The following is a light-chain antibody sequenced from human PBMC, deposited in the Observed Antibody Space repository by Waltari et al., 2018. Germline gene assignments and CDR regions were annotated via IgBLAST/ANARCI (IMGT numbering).Light chain of an antibody. CDR2: GFN. V-gene: IGLV2-14*02. J-gene: IGLJ2*01. CDR3: AAWDDSRSVV. Sequence: QSALTQPASVSGSPGQSITIPCTGPSTHVGTYNFLSWYQQRPGKAPTLIIYGFNKWTSGVPDRFSASKSGTSASLAISGLRSEDEADYYCAAWDDSRSVVFGGGTRLTVL. CDR1: STHVGTYNF.